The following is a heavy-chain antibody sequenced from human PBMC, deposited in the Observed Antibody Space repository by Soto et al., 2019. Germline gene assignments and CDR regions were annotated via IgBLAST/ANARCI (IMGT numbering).Heavy chain of an antibody. CDR1: GYSVSNGNYY. Sequence: PSETLSLTCSVSGYSVSNGNYYWSWIRQPPGKRLEWIGYIYYSGTTNYNSYLKSRLSLSVDMSKNQFSLKLASVTAADTAVYFCARSQRGRTAFTFDYWGQGALVTVSS. CDR3: ARSQRGRTAFTFDY. J-gene: IGHJ4*02. CDR2: IYYSGTT. V-gene: IGHV4-61*01. D-gene: IGHD3-16*01.